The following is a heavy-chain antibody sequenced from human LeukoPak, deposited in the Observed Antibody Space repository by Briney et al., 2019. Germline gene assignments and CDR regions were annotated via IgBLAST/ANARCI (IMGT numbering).Heavy chain of an antibody. CDR1: GFTFSTYA. V-gene: IGHV3-23*01. J-gene: IGHJ4*02. CDR3: AKDNADYPIYYFDS. Sequence: GGSLRLSCAASGFTFSTYAMNWVRQAPGKGLEWVSGISGSGGGKFCADSVKGRFTISRDKSKSTLYLQMNSLKAEDAAVYYCAKDNADYPIYYFDSWGQGTLVTVTS. CDR2: ISGSGGGK. D-gene: IGHD3-16*01.